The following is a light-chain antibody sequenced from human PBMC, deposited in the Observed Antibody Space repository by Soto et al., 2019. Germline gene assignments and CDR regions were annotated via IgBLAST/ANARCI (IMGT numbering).Light chain of an antibody. V-gene: IGKV3-11*01. CDR3: QQRSDWPRT. CDR1: QSVSTY. J-gene: IGKJ1*01. CDR2: DAS. Sequence: EIVLTQSPATLSLSPGDRATLSCRASQSVSTYLGWYQQKPGQAPRLLIFDASNRATGIPSRFRGSGSGTDFTLTISSLEPEDFAVYYCQQRSDWPRTFGQGTKVEIK.